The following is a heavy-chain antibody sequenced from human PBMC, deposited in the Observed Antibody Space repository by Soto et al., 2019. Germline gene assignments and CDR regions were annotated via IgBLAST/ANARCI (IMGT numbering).Heavy chain of an antibody. V-gene: IGHV3-33*01. Sequence: QVQLVESGGGVVQPGRSLRLSCAASGFTFSSYGMHWVRQAPGKGLEWVAVIWYDGSNKYYADSVKGRFTISRDNSKNTLYLQMNRRRGEDTAVYYCAREESRGDGMDVWGQGTTVTVSS. CDR1: GFTFSSYG. J-gene: IGHJ6*02. CDR3: AREESRGDGMDV. D-gene: IGHD3-10*01. CDR2: IWYDGSNK.